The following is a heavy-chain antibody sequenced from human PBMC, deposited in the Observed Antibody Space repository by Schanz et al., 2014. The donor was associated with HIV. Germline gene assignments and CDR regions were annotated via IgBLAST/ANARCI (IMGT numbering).Heavy chain of an antibody. CDR1: GGTFSSYA. D-gene: IGHD1-1*01. CDR2: IIPIFGTA. CDR3: ASPAESERGPGDAFDI. J-gene: IGHJ3*02. Sequence: QVQLVQSGTEVKKPGSSVKVSCKASGGTFSSYAISWVRQAPGQGLEWMGGIIPIFGTANSAQRFQGRVTITADKSTSTAYMELSSLRSEDTAVYYCASPAESERGPGDAFDIWGQGTLVTVSS. V-gene: IGHV1-69*06.